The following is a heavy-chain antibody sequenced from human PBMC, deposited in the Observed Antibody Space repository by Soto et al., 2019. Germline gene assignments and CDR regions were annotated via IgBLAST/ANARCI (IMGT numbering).Heavy chain of an antibody. D-gene: IGHD3-22*01. CDR1: GFTFSDYY. V-gene: IGHV3-11*01. CDR2: ISNSGSTI. J-gene: IGHJ4*02. Sequence: QVPLVESGGCLVKPGGSLRLSFAASGFTFSDYYMSWIRQAPGKGLEWVSYISNSGSTIYYADSVKGRFTFSRDNAKNSLYLQMNSLRAEDTAVYYCARDHSGSGYYDYWGQGTLVTVSS. CDR3: ARDHSGSGYYDY.